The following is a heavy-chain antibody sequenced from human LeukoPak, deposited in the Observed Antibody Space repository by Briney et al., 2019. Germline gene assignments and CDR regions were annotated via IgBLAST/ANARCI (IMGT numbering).Heavy chain of an antibody. J-gene: IGHJ4*02. CDR3: ASTMVRGVFTVDY. Sequence: PGGSLRLSCAASGFTFSSYSMNWVRQAPGKGLEWVSYISSSSSTIYYADSVKGRFTISRDNAKNSLYLQMNSLRAEDTAVYYCASTMVRGVFTVDYWGQGTLVTVSS. D-gene: IGHD3-10*01. CDR1: GFTFSSYS. V-gene: IGHV3-48*04. CDR2: ISSSSSTI.